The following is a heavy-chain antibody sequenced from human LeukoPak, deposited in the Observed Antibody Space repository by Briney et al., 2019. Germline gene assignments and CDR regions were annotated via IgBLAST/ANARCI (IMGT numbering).Heavy chain of an antibody. CDR1: GFTFSSYG. D-gene: IGHD4-17*01. Sequence: GGSLRLPCAAPGFTFSSYGMHWVRQAPGKGLEGVAFIRYDGSNKYYADSVKGRFTISRDNSKNTLYLQMNSLRAEDTAVYYCAKYADYGDYVFDYWGQGTLVTVSS. CDR3: AKYADYGDYVFDY. V-gene: IGHV3-30*02. CDR2: IRYDGSNK. J-gene: IGHJ4*02.